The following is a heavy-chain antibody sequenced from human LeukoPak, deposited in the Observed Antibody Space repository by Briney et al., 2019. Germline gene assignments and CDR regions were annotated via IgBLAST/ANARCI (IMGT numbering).Heavy chain of an antibody. CDR1: GDSISSNSS. D-gene: IGHD5-18*01. CDR2: TYYRSKWYN. V-gene: IGHV6-1*01. Sequence: SQTLALTCAIFGDSISSNSSWNWIRQSPSRGLEWLGRTYYRSKWYNDYVVSVKSRVNINPDTSKNQFSLQLNSVTPEDTAVYYCARGGQGDGYSADEAFDIWGQGTMVTVS. CDR3: ARGGQGDGYSADEAFDI. J-gene: IGHJ3*02.